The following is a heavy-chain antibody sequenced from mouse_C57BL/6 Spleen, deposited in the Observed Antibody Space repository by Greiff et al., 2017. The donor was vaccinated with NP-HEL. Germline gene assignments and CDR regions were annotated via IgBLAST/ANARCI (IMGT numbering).Heavy chain of an antibody. CDR2: IWRGGST. D-gene: IGHD2-3*01. V-gene: IGHV2-5*01. J-gene: IGHJ4*01. Sequence: VKLMESGPGLVQPSQSLSITCTVSGFSLTSYGVHWVRQSPGKGLEWLGVIWRGGSTGYNAAFMSRLSITKDNSKSQVFFKMNSLQADDTAIYYCAKTDGQGAMDYWGQGTSVTVSS. CDR3: AKTDGQGAMDY. CDR1: GFSLTSYG.